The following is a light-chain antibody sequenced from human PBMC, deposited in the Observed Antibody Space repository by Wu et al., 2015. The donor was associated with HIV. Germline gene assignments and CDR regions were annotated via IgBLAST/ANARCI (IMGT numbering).Light chain of an antibody. CDR3: QYYGSLSRYS. CDR1: HEXKAAT. V-gene: IGKV3-20*01. CDR2: GAS. J-gene: IGKJ2*03. Sequence: LPRRASHEXKAATLRPGTSTRPGHGVPGNLIYGASDRATGVPDRFSGSESGTDFTLTISRLEPEDFAVYYCQYYGSLSRYSFGQGTNLDIE.